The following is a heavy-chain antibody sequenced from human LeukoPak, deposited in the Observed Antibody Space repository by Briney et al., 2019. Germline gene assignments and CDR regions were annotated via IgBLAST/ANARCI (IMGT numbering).Heavy chain of an antibody. Sequence: GGSLRLSCAASGFTFSSYGMHWVRQAPGKGLEWVAVVSYAGSTEYYADSVKGRFTISRDNSKNTLYLQINSLRAEDTAVYYCTKEPIPVAGGYYFDYWGQGTLVTVSS. V-gene: IGHV3-30*18. CDR1: GFTFSSYG. J-gene: IGHJ4*02. CDR3: TKEPIPVAGGYYFDY. D-gene: IGHD6-19*01. CDR2: VSYAGSTE.